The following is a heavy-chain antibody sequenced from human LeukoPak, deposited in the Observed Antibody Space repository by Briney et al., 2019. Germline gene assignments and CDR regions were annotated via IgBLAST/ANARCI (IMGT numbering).Heavy chain of an antibody. Sequence: PGGSLRLSCAASGFTFSSYGMHWVRQAPGKGLEWVAFIRYDGSNKFYADSVKGRFTISRDNSKNTLYLQMNSLRAEDTAVYYCAKDRAYYYDSSGFDYWGQGTLVTVSS. D-gene: IGHD3-22*01. CDR2: IRYDGSNK. CDR3: AKDRAYYYDSSGFDY. V-gene: IGHV3-30*02. CDR1: GFTFSSYG. J-gene: IGHJ4*02.